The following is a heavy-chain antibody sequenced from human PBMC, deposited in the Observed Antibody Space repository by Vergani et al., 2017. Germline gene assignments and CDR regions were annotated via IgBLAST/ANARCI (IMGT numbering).Heavy chain of an antibody. CDR2: IYYSGST. V-gene: IGHV4-61*10. Sequence: QVQLQESGPGLVKPSETLSLTCTVSGGSVSSGSYYWSWIRQPAGKGLEWIGYIYYSGSTNYNPSLKSRVTISVDTSKNQFSLKLSSVTAADTAVYYCARDYKPTMFGHWGQGTLVTVSS. D-gene: IGHD3-3*01. J-gene: IGHJ1*01. CDR3: ARDYKPTMFGH. CDR1: GGSVSSGSYY.